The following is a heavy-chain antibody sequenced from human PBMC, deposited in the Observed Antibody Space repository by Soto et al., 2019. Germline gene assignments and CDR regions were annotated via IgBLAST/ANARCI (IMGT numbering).Heavy chain of an antibody. D-gene: IGHD4-17*01. CDR1: GYTFSIYG. V-gene: IGHV1-18*01. CDR3: ARDPGYGDLDY. J-gene: IGHJ4*02. Sequence: ASVKVARKACGYTFSIYGIGLLRQAPGQGLEWMGWISAYNGNTNYAQKLQGRVTMTTDTSTSTAYMELRSLRSDDTAVYYCARDPGYGDLDYWGQGTLVTVSS. CDR2: ISAYNGNT.